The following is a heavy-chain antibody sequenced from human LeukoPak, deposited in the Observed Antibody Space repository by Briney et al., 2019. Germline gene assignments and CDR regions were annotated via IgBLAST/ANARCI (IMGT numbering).Heavy chain of an antibody. CDR1: GYTFTDYY. CDR2: INPNSGGT. J-gene: IGHJ6*03. D-gene: IGHD3-10*01. Sequence: ASVMVSCKASGYTFTDYYIHWVRQAPGQGLEWMGWINPNSGGTHYAQKFQGRVTMTRDTSISTAYMYLSRLRSDDTAVYYCARDSDQIPKKYYYGSGRHKAMDVWGKGTTVTVSS. V-gene: IGHV1-2*02. CDR3: ARDSDQIPKKYYYGSGRHKAMDV.